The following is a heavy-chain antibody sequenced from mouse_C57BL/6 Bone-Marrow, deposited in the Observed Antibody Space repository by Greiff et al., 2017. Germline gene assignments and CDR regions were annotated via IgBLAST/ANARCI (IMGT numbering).Heavy chain of an antibody. D-gene: IGHD2-3*01. CDR3: ARDDGYYFYWYFDV. CDR1: GYAFSSSW. CDR2: IYPGDGDT. V-gene: IGHV1-82*01. Sequence: QVQLQQSGPELVKPGASVKISCKASGYAFSSSWMNWVKQRPGKGLEWIGRIYPGDGDTNYTGKFKGKATLTADKSSSTAYMQLSSLTSEDSAVYFCARDDGYYFYWYFDVWGTGTTVTVSS. J-gene: IGHJ1*03.